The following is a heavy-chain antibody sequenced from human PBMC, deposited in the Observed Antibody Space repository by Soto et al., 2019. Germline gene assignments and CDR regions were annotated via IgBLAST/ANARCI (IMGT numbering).Heavy chain of an antibody. CDR2: IDHTGSP. D-gene: IGHD3-10*01. J-gene: IGHJ4*02. CDR1: SGSFSGYY. CDR3: AREIWRNYYLDY. V-gene: IGHV4-34*01. Sequence: PSETLSLTCAVYSGSFSGYYWSWIRQSPGKGLEWIGEIDHTGSPNYNPSLKSRVTISVDTSKSQISLKLTSVTAADTAVYYCAREIWRNYYLDYWGQGTLVTVSS.